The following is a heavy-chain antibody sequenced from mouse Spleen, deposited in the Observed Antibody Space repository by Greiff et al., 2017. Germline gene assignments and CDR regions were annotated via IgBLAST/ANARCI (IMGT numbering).Heavy chain of an antibody. D-gene: IGHD2-3*01. Sequence: QVQLQQSGAELARPGASVKMSCKASGYTFTSYTMHWVKQRPGQGLEWIGYINPSSGYTKYNQKFKDKATLTADKSSSTAYMQLSSLTSEDSAVYYCARSGYYENYAMDYWGQGTSVTVSS. CDR3: ARSGYYENYAMDY. CDR2: INPSSGYT. V-gene: IGHV1-4*01. J-gene: IGHJ4*01. CDR1: GYTFTSYT.